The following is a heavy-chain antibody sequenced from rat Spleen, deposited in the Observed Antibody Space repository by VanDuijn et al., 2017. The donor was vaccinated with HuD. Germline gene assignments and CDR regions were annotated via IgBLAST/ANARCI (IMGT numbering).Heavy chain of an antibody. V-gene: IGHV5S13*01. CDR3: ARQPTYYGFDGDWFAY. Sequence: EVQLVESGGGLVQPGRSLKLSCAASGFSFSSFPMAWVRQAPKKGLEWVASISSGGGSTYYPDSVKGRFTISRDNAKSTQYLQMDSLRSEDTATYYCARQPTYYGFDGDWFAYWGQGTLVTVSS. CDR1: GFSFSSFP. D-gene: IGHD1-9*01. J-gene: IGHJ3*01. CDR2: ISSGGGST.